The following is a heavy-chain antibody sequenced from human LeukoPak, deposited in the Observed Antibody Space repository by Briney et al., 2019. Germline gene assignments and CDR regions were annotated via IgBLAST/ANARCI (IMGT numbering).Heavy chain of an antibody. J-gene: IGHJ4*02. CDR1: GFTFDDYA. CDR2: ISWNSGSI. Sequence: GGSLRLSCAASGFTFDDYAMHWVRQAPGKGLEWVSGISWNSGSIGYADSVKGRFTISRDNAKNSLYLQMNSLRAEDTALYYCAKDSRAWVATIKGPLGYWGQGTLVTVSS. V-gene: IGHV3-9*01. CDR3: AKDSRAWVATIKGPLGY. D-gene: IGHD5-12*01.